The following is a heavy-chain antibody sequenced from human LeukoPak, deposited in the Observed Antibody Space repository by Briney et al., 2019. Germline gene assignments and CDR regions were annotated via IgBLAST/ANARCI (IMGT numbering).Heavy chain of an antibody. CDR3: AKVFYYDSSGYWSYYFDY. CDR1: GFTFDDYA. Sequence: GGSLRLSCAASGFTFDDYAMHWVRQAPGKGLEWVSGISWNSGSIGYADSVKGRFTISRDNAKNSLYLQMNSLRAEDTAVYYCAKVFYYDSSGYWSYYFDYWGQGTLVTVSS. CDR2: ISWNSGSI. J-gene: IGHJ4*02. D-gene: IGHD3-22*01. V-gene: IGHV3-9*01.